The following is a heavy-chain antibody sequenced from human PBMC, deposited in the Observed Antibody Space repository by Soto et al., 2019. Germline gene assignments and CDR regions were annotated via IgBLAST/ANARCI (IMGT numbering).Heavy chain of an antibody. Sequence: SETLSLTCTVSGGSISSSSYYWGWIRQPPGKGLEWIGSIYYSGSTYYNPSLKSRVTISVDTSKNQFSLKLSSVTAADTAVYYCARHEGHGASPTFFDYRGQGTLVTVSS. D-gene: IGHD4-17*01. CDR2: IYYSGST. V-gene: IGHV4-39*01. J-gene: IGHJ4*02. CDR3: ARHEGHGASPTFFDY. CDR1: GGSISSSSYY.